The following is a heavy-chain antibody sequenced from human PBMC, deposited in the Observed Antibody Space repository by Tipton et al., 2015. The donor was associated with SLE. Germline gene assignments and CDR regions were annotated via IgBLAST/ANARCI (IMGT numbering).Heavy chain of an antibody. CDR1: GGSFSDYY. D-gene: IGHD7-27*01. CDR2: INHSGST. J-gene: IGHJ4*02. CDR3: ARDPNWGSFGY. V-gene: IGHV4-34*01. Sequence: TLSLTCAVYGGSFSDYYWSWIRQPPGKGLEWIGEINHSGSTNYNPSLKSRVTISVDTSKNQFSLKLSSVTAADTAVYYCARDPNWGSFGYWGQGTLVTVSS.